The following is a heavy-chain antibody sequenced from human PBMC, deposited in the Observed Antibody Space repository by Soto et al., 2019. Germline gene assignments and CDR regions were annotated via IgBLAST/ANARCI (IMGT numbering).Heavy chain of an antibody. CDR1: GYTFTSYG. D-gene: IGHD1-1*01. V-gene: IGHV1-18*01. Sequence: QVHLVQSGAEVKKPGASVKVSCKASGYTFTSYGITWVRQAPGQGLEWMGWISAHNGNTDYAQKLQGRVIVTRDTSTRKAYMKLRSLISNKTAVYYCARGRYGDYWGQGALVTVSS. J-gene: IGHJ4*02. CDR2: ISAHNGNT. CDR3: ARGRYGDY.